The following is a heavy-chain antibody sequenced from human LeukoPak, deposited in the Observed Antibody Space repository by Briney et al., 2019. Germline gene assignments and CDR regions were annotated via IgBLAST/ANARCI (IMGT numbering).Heavy chain of an antibody. CDR3: ARFIAAPYYFDY. D-gene: IGHD6-13*01. V-gene: IGHV3-21*01. CDR2: ISSSRSYI. CDR1: GFTFSTYA. Sequence: GGSLRLSCAASGFTFSTYAMSWVRQAPGKGLEWVSFISSSRSYIYYADSVKGRFTISRDNAKNSLYLQMNSLRAEDTAVYYCARFIAAPYYFDYWGRGTLVTVSS. J-gene: IGHJ4*02.